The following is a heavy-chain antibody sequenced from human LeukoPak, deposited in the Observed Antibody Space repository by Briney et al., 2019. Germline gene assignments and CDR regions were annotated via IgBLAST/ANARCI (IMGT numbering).Heavy chain of an antibody. CDR2: ISDYNGNT. D-gene: IGHD3-10*01. CDR1: GYTFTSFG. Sequence: ASVTVSCKASGYTFTSFGISWVRQAPGQGLEGMGWISDYNGNTNYAQKLQGRVTMTTDTSTSTAYMELRSLRSDDTAVYYCAREAYGSGSYYLDYYYYGMDVWGQGTTVTVSS. V-gene: IGHV1-18*01. J-gene: IGHJ6*02. CDR3: AREAYGSGSYYLDYYYYGMDV.